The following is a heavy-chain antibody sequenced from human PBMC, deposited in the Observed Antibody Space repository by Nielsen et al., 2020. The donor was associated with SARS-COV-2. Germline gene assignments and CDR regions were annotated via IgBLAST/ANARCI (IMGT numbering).Heavy chain of an antibody. CDR1: GGSFSGYY. D-gene: IGHD6-13*01. Sequence: SETLSLTCAVYGGSFSGYYWSWIRQPPGKGLEWIGEINHSGSTNYNPSLKSRVTISVDTSKNQFSLKLSSVTAADTAVYYCARGRNVAAAGRYMDVWGKGTTVTVSS. CDR2: INHSGST. J-gene: IGHJ6*03. CDR3: ARGRNVAAAGRYMDV. V-gene: IGHV4-34*01.